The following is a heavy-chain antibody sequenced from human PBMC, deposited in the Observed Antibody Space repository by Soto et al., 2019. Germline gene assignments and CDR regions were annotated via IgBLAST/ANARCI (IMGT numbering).Heavy chain of an antibody. CDR2: IVVGSGNT. V-gene: IGHV1-58*01. J-gene: IGHJ5*02. CDR1: GFTFTSSA. CDR3: AADFPNYCSGGSCSYNWFDP. Sequence: SVKVSCKASGFTFTSSAVQWVRQARGQRLEWIGWIVVGSGNTNYAQKFQERVTITRDMSTSTAYMELSSLRSEDTAVYYCAADFPNYCSGGSCSYNWFDPWGQGTLVTVS. D-gene: IGHD2-15*01.